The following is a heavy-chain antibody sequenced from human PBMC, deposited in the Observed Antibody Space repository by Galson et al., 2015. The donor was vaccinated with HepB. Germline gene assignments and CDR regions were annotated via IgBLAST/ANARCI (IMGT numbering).Heavy chain of an antibody. CDR2: LSSSGGGT. D-gene: IGHD3-22*01. CDR1: GFTFSNYV. J-gene: IGHJ1*01. V-gene: IGHV3-23*01. CDR3: ARGRIYYDSSGYFLH. Sequence: SLRLSCAASGFTFSNYVMTWVRQAPGKGLEWVSSLSSSGGGTYYADSVKGRFSISRDNSKNTLNLQMNSLRTEDTAIYYCARGRIYYDSSGYFLHWGQGSLVTVSS.